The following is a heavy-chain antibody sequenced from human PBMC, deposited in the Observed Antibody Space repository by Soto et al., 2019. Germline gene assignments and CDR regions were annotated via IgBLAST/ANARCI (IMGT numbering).Heavy chain of an antibody. CDR2: IDPSDSYT. J-gene: IGHJ6*03. CDR1: GYSFSSYW. V-gene: IGHV5-10-1*01. D-gene: IGHD3-22*01. CDR3: ARPSYKNYYDSSGYYYQMDV. Sequence: GGALKISCKGSGYSFSSYWISWGRQMPGKRLEWMARIDPSDSYTNYSPSFQGHVTISADKSISTAYLQWSSLKASDTAMYYCARPSYKNYYDSSGYYYQMDVWGHGTTVTVSS.